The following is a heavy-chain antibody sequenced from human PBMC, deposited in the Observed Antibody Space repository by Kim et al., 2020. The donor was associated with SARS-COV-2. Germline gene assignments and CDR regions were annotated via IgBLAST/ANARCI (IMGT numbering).Heavy chain of an antibody. CDR2: IYYSGST. J-gene: IGHJ5*02. D-gene: IGHD3-10*01. CDR3: ARDVMVRGVIRNWFDP. CDR1: GGSISSSSYY. V-gene: IGHV4-39*07. Sequence: SETLSLTCTVSGGSISSSSYYWGWIRQPPGKGLEWIGSIYYSGSTYYNPSLKSRVTISVDTSKNQFSLKLSSVTAADTAVYYCARDVMVRGVIRNWFDPWGQGTLVTVSS.